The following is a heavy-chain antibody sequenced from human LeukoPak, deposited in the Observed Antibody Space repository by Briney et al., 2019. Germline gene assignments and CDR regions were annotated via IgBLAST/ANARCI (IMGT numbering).Heavy chain of an antibody. CDR2: IYYSGST. V-gene: IGHV4-61*01. D-gene: IGHD3-22*01. J-gene: IGHJ4*02. Sequence: SETLSLTCTVSGGSVSSVTYYWSWIRQPPGRGLEWIGHIYYSGSTNYNPSLKSRVTISVDTSKNQFSLKLSSVTAADTAVYYCARTIRYYDSSGYYFDYWGQGTLVTVSS. CDR1: GGSVSSVTYY. CDR3: ARTIRYYDSSGYYFDY.